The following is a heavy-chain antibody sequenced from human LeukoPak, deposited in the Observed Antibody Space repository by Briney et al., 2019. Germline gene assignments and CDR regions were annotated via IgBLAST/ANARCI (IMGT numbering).Heavy chain of an antibody. CDR2: IRYDGSNK. Sequence: TGGSLRLSCAASGFTFSSYGMSWVRQAPGKGLEWVAFIRYDGSNKYYADSVRGRFTISRDNSKNTLYLHMNSLRAEDTAVYFCAKGSKAVLFTRDHYMDVWGKGTTVTISS. CDR3: AKGSKAVLFTRDHYMDV. CDR1: GFTFSSYG. D-gene: IGHD6-19*01. V-gene: IGHV3-30*02. J-gene: IGHJ6*03.